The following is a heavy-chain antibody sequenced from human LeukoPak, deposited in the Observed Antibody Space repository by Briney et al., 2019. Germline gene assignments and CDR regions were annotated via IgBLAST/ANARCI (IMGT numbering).Heavy chain of an antibody. CDR1: AFTFSSYA. CDR2: ISYDGRNK. Sequence: PGRSLRLSCAPSAFTFSSYAMHWVRQAPGKGLEWVAVISYDGRNKYYADSVKGRFHISRDKSKNTLYFQMNSLRPEYTAVYYCTNGPAKDGYNYSFDFWGQGTLVTVSS. J-gene: IGHJ4*02. D-gene: IGHD5-24*01. V-gene: IGHV3-30*14. CDR3: TNGPAKDGYNYSFDF.